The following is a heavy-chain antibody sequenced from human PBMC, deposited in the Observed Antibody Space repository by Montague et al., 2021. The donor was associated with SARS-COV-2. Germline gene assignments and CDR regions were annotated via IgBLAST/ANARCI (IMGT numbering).Heavy chain of an antibody. CDR2: INHSGST. CDR3: ARRGYSYYYYGMDV. CDR1: GGSFSSYY. V-gene: IGHV4-34*01. D-gene: IGHD5-24*01. J-gene: IGHJ6*02. Sequence: SETLSLTCAVYGGSFSSYYWSWIRQPPGKGLEWIGEINHSGSTNYNPSLKSRVTISVDTSKNQFSLKLSSVTAADTAVYYCARRGYSYYYYGMDVWGQGTTVTVSS.